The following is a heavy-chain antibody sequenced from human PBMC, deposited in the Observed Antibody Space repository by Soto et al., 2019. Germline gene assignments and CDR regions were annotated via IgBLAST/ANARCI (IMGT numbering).Heavy chain of an antibody. D-gene: IGHD3-10*01. CDR2: IRYDGSNK. V-gene: IGHV3-33*01. CDR3: ARDRTYYGSGSKDIDF. CDR1: GFTFSSYG. Sequence: GGSLRLSCVAAGFTFSSYGMHWVRQAPGKGLEWLAIIRYDGSNKYYGDSVKGRFTISRDNSKNTLYLEMNSLRAEDTAVYYCARDRTYYGSGSKDIDFWGQGTTVTVSS. J-gene: IGHJ6*02.